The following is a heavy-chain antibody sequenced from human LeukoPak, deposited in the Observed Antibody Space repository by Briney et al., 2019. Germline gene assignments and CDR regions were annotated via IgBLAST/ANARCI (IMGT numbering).Heavy chain of an antibody. Sequence: PSQTLSLTCTVSGGSISSGSYYWGWIRQPAGKGLEWIGRIYTSGSTNYNPSLKSRVTISVDTSKNQFSLKLSSVTAADTAVYYCAGYDYVWGSYRRDYWGQGTLVTVSS. CDR3: AGYDYVWGSYRRDY. J-gene: IGHJ4*02. CDR1: GGSISSGSYY. CDR2: IYTSGST. V-gene: IGHV4-61*02. D-gene: IGHD3-16*02.